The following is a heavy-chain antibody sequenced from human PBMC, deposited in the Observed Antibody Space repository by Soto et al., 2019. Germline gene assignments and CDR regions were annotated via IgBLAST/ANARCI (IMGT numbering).Heavy chain of an antibody. J-gene: IGHJ6*03. CDR3: ARGARPLDYYYMDV. CDR1: GGSITSGGYY. Sequence: SETLSLTCTVSGGSITSGGYYWSWIRQHPGKGLEWIGYIYYSGSTYYNPSLKSRVTISVDTSKNQFSLKLSSVTAADTAVYYCARGARPLDYYYMDVWGKGTTVTVSS. V-gene: IGHV4-31*03. CDR2: IYYSGST.